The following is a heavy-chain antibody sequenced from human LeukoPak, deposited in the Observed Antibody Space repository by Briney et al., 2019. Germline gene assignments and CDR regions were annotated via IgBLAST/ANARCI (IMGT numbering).Heavy chain of an antibody. CDR1: GFTFSSYW. D-gene: IGHD1-1*01. V-gene: IGHV3-15*01. J-gene: IGHJ6*02. Sequence: PGGSLRLSCAASGFTFSSYWMSWVRQAPGKGLEWVGRIKSKTDGGTTDYAAPVKGRFTISRDDSKNTLYLQMNSLKTEDTAVYYCTTRPGIGDPSYYGMDVWGQGTTVTVSS. CDR2: IKSKTDGGTT. CDR3: TTRPGIGDPSYYGMDV.